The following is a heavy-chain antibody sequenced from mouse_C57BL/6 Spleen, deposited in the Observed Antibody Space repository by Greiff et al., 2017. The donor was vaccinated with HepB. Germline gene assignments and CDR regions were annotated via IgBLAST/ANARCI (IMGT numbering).Heavy chain of an antibody. CDR1: GYTFTDYE. J-gene: IGHJ4*01. Sequence: VKLQQSGAELVRPGASVTLSCKASGYTFTDYEMHWVKQTPVHGLEWIGAIDPETGGTAYNQKFKGKAILTADKSSSTAYMELRSLTSEDSAVYYCTRDNCYAMDYWGQGTSVTVSS. CDR3: TRDNCYAMDY. CDR2: IDPETGGT. V-gene: IGHV1-15*01.